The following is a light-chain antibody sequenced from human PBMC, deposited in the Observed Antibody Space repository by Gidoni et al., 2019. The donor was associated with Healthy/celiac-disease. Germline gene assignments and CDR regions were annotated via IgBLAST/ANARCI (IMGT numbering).Light chain of an antibody. Sequence: HALLPHSPSPPLSPGGTVTLTCGSSTGAATSGHYPYWFQQKPGQAPRTLIYDTGTKHSWTPARFSGSLLGGKAALTLSGAQPEEEAEYSCLLSYSGARVFGGGTKLTV. CDR3: LLSYSGARV. V-gene: IGLV7-46*01. CDR1: TGAATSGHY. CDR2: DTG. J-gene: IGLJ3*02.